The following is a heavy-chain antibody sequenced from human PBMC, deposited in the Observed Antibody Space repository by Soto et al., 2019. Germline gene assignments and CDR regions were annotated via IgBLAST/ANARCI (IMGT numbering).Heavy chain of an antibody. Sequence: GGSLRLSCEGSGLPFSSFGLHLVRQAPGKGLECVSQISNDGYTTDYADSVKGRFVVSRDNAKNTLFLHMNSLRPDDTSVYYCARRHMAPPVPLDYVMDVGGQGTTVTVSS. D-gene: IGHD2-21*01. CDR1: GLPFSSFG. CDR2: ISNDGYTT. V-gene: IGHV3-30*03. CDR3: ARRHMAPPVPLDYVMDV. J-gene: IGHJ6*02.